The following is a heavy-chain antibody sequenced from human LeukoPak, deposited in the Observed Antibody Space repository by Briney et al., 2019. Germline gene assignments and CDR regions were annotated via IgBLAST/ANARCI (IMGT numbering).Heavy chain of an antibody. Sequence: GGSLRLSCAASGFTFSSYGMHWVRQAPGKGLEWVAFIRYDGSNKYYADSVKGRFTISRDNSKNTLYLQMNSLRAEDTAVYYCAKGELLWFGELSSRLFDYWGQGTLVTVSS. V-gene: IGHV3-30*02. J-gene: IGHJ4*02. CDR1: GFTFSSYG. CDR3: AKGELLWFGELSSRLFDY. D-gene: IGHD3-10*01. CDR2: IRYDGSNK.